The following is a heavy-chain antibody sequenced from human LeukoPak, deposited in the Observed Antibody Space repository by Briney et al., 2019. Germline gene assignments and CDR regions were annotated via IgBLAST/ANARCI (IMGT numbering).Heavy chain of an antibody. D-gene: IGHD6-13*01. CDR2: IYYSGST. J-gene: IGHJ4*02. CDR1: GGSISSYY. Sequence: PSETLSLTCTVSGGSISSYYWSWIRQPPGKGLEWIGYIYYSGSTNYNPSLKSRVTISVDTSKNQFSLKLSSVTAADTAVYYCARFRQQLLDYWGQGTLVTVSS. V-gene: IGHV4-59*01. CDR3: ARFRQQLLDY.